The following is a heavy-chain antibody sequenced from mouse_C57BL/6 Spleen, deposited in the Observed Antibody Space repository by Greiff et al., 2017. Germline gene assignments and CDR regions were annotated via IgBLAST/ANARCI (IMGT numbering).Heavy chain of an antibody. CDR2: INPNNGGT. Sequence: EVQLQQSGPELVKPGASVKISCKASGYTFTDYYMNWVKQSHGKSLEWIGDINPNNGGTSYNQKFKGKATLTVDKSSSTAYMELRSLTSEDSAVYYCARLTGKGYFDYWGQGTTLTVSS. V-gene: IGHV1-26*01. CDR1: GYTFTDYY. D-gene: IGHD4-1*01. J-gene: IGHJ2*01. CDR3: ARLTGKGYFDY.